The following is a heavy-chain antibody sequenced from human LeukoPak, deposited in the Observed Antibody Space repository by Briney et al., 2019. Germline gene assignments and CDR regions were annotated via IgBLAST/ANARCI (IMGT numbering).Heavy chain of an antibody. CDR2: ISGSGGST. J-gene: IGHJ4*02. CDR3: AKVYYDILTGYSGAEYYFDY. CDR1: GFTFNSYA. Sequence: GGSLRLSCAASGFTFNSYAMSWVRQAPGKGLEWVSAISGSGGSTYYADSVKGRFTISRDNSKNTLYLQMNSLRAEDTAVYYCAKVYYDILTGYSGAEYYFDYWGQGTLVTVSS. V-gene: IGHV3-23*01. D-gene: IGHD3-9*01.